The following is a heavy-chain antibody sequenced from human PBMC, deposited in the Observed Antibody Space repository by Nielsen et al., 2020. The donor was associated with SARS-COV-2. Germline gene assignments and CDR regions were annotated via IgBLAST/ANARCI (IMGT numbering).Heavy chain of an antibody. Sequence: GGSLRLSCAASGFTFSSYGMHWVRQAPGKGLEWVAVISYDGSNKYYADSVKGRFTISRDNSKNTLYLQMNSLRAEDTAVYYCAKDVATYFDYWGQGTLVTVSS. D-gene: IGHD5-12*01. CDR1: GFTFSSYG. V-gene: IGHV3-30*18. CDR2: ISYDGSNK. J-gene: IGHJ4*02. CDR3: AKDVATYFDY.